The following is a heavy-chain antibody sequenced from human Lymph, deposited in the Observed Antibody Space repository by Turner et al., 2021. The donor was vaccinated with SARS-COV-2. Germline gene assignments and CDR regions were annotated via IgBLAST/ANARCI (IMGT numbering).Heavy chain of an antibody. CDR3: ARDVERYNDFWSGYSGGYGMDV. CDR2: INPNSGGT. V-gene: IGHV1-2*02. Sequence: QVQLVQSGAEVKKPGASVKVSCQASGYTFPGSYMHWVRQAPGQGREWMGWINPNSGGTNYAQKFQGRVTMTRDTSISAAYMELSRLRSDDTAVYYCARDVERYNDFWSGYSGGYGMDVWGQGTTVTVSS. J-gene: IGHJ6*02. CDR1: GYTFPGSY. D-gene: IGHD3-3*01.